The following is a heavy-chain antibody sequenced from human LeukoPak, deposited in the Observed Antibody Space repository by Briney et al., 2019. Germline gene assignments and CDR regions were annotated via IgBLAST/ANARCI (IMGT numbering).Heavy chain of an antibody. J-gene: IGHJ4*02. CDR2: INPNSGGT. D-gene: IGHD6-13*01. CDR3: ARPKTQQLSSLNY. Sequence: ASVKVSCMASGYTFTGYYMHWVRQAPGQGLEWMGWINPNSGGTSYAQKFQGRVTMTRDTSIRIAYMELSRLRSDDTAVYYCARPKTQQLSSLNYWGQGTLVTVSS. V-gene: IGHV1-2*02. CDR1: GYTFTGYY.